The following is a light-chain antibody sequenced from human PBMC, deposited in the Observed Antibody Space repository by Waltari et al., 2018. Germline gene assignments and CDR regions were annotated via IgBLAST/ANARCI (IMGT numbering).Light chain of an antibody. CDR3: QSYDRSLTGSWV. V-gene: IGLV1-40*01. Sequence: QSVLTQPPSVSGAPGQRVTISCTGSDSNLGAGYAVPWYQQLPGTAPNRLIYGKTKRPSGVSDRFAGSKAGTSGSLAITGLQAEDEAYYYCQSYDRSLTGSWVFGGGTKLTVL. J-gene: IGLJ3*02. CDR1: DSNLGAGYA. CDR2: GKT.